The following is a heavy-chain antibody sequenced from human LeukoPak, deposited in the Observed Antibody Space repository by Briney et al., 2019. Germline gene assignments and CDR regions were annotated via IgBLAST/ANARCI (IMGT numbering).Heavy chain of an antibody. CDR1: GFTFSSYA. V-gene: IGHV3-64*01. CDR2: ISSNGGST. J-gene: IGHJ3*02. Sequence: GGSLRLSCAASGFTFSSYAMHWVRQAPGKGLECVSAISSNGGSTYYANSVKGRFTISRDNSKNTLYLQMGSLRAEDMAVYYCARDGDAFDIWGQGTMVTVSS. CDR3: ARDGDAFDI.